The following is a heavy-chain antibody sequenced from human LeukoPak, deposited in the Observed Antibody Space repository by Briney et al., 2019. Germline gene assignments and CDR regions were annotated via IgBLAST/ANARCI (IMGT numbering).Heavy chain of an antibody. CDR2: IYYSGST. J-gene: IGHJ4*02. CDR1: GGSISSYY. D-gene: IGHD3-22*01. V-gene: IGHV4-59*01. CDR3: ARSERGYYDSSGYYVY. Sequence: SETLSLTCTVSGGSISSYYWSWIRQPPGKGLEWIGYIYYSGSTNYNPSLKSRVTISVDTSKNQFSLKLSSVTAADTAVYYCARSERGYYDSSGYYVYWGQGTLVTVSS.